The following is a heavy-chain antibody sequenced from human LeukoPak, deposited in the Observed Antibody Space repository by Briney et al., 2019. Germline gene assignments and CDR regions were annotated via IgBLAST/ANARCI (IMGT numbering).Heavy chain of an antibody. CDR2: INHSGST. CDR3: ARGQKRWLQSGPFDP. V-gene: IGHV4-34*01. D-gene: IGHD5-24*01. CDR1: GGSFSGYY. Sequence: SETLSLTCAAYGGSFSGYYWSWIRQPPGKGLEWIGEINHSGSTNYNPSLKSRVTISVDTSKNQFSLKLSSVTAADTAVYYCARGQKRWLQSGPFDPWGQGTLVTVSS. J-gene: IGHJ5*02.